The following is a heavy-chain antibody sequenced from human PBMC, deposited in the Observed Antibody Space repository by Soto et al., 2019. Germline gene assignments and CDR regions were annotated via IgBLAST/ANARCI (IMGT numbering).Heavy chain of an antibody. CDR2: ISYDGSNK. CDR3: ARDDSHSMVSYDAFDI. J-gene: IGHJ3*02. CDR1: GFTFSSYA. Sequence: GGPLRLSCAASGFTFSSYAMHWVRQAPGKGLEWVAVISYDGSNKYYADSVKGRFTISRDNSKNTLYLQMNSLRAEDTAVYYCARDDSHSMVSYDAFDIWGQGTMVTVSS. D-gene: IGHD3-10*01. V-gene: IGHV3-30*04.